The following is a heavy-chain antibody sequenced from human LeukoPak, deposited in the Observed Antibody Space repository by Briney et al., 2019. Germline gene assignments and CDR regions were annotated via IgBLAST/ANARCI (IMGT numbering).Heavy chain of an antibody. D-gene: IGHD1-1*01. CDR2: INHSGST. J-gene: IGHJ1*01. CDR1: GGSFSGYY. CDR3: ARHTSGTMFSY. Sequence: SETLSLTCAVYGGSFSGYYWSWISQPPGKGLEWIGEINHSGSTNYNPSLKSRVTISVDTSKNQFSLKLSSVTAADTAVYYCARHTSGTMFSYWGQGILATVSS. V-gene: IGHV4-34*01.